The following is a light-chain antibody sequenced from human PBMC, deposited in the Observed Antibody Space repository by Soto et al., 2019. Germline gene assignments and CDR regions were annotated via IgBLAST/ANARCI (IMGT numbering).Light chain of an antibody. CDR3: QQYGSSPRT. CDR1: QSVISNY. CDR2: GES. J-gene: IGKJ1*01. V-gene: IGKV3-20*01. Sequence: EIVLTQSPGTLSLSPGERATLSCRASQSVISNYLAWYQQKPGQAPRILFYGESGRATRIPDRFSGSGSGTDFILTISRLEPEDFAVYYCQQYGSSPRTFGQGTKVEIK.